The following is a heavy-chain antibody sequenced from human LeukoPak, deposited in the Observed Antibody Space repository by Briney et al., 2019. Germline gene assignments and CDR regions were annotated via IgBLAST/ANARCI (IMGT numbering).Heavy chain of an antibody. V-gene: IGHV4-39*01. CDR2: IYYSGST. CDR3: ATAGFLEWYFDY. CDR1: GGSISSSSYY. Sequence: SETLSLTCTVSGGSISSSSYYWGWIRQPPGKGLEWIGSIYYSGSTYYNPSLKSRVTISVDTSKNQFSLKLSSVTAADTAVYYCATAGFLEWYFDYCGQGTLVTVSS. J-gene: IGHJ4*02. D-gene: IGHD3-3*01.